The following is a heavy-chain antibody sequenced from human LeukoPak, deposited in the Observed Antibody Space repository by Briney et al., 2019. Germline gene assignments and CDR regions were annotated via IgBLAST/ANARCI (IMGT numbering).Heavy chain of an antibody. CDR1: GFTFSSYA. V-gene: IGHV3-23*01. Sequence: PGGSLRLSCAASGFTFSSYAMSWVRQAPGKGLEWVSAISGSGGSTYYADSVKGRFTISRDSSKNTLYLQMNSLRAEDTAVYYCAKDSSSWYRTFDYWGQGTLVTVSS. J-gene: IGHJ4*02. CDR3: AKDSSSWYRTFDY. CDR2: ISGSGGST. D-gene: IGHD6-13*01.